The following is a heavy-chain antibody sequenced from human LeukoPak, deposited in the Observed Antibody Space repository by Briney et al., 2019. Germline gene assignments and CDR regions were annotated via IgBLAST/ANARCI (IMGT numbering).Heavy chain of an antibody. J-gene: IGHJ3*02. V-gene: IGHV4-39*01. Sequence: SETLSLTCTVSGGSISSSSYYWGWIRQPPGKGLEWIGSIYYSGSTYYNPSLKSRVTISVDTSKNQFSLKLSSVTAADTAVYYCASLPQICSSTSCYSIAAAGDAFDIWGQGTMVTVSS. CDR3: ASLPQICSSTSCYSIAAAGDAFDI. CDR2: IYYSGST. CDR1: GGSISSSSYY. D-gene: IGHD2-2*02.